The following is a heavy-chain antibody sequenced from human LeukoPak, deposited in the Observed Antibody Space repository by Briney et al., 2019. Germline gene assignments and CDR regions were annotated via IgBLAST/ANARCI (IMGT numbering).Heavy chain of an antibody. V-gene: IGHV1-24*01. CDR2: FDTEDGET. D-gene: IGHD6-19*01. CDR1: GYTLTELS. Sequence: ASVKVSCKVSGYTLTELSMHWVRHAPGKGLGWMGGFDTEDGETIYAQKFQGRVTMTEDTSTDTAYMELSSLRSEDTAVYYCAREGMSSGWWQGYYYYGMDVWGQGTTVTVSS. CDR3: AREGMSSGWWQGYYYYGMDV. J-gene: IGHJ6*02.